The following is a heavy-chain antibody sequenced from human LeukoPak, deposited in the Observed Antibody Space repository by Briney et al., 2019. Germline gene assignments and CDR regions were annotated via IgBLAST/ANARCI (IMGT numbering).Heavy chain of an antibody. Sequence: GGSLRLSCAASGFTFSSYWMHWVRQAPGKGLVWVSRINSDGSSTSYADSVKGRFTISRDNAKNTLYLQMNSLRAEDTAVYYWARGGYDSSGYLDYWGQGTLVTVSS. CDR2: INSDGSST. D-gene: IGHD3-22*01. J-gene: IGHJ4*02. V-gene: IGHV3-74*01. CDR3: ARGGYDSSGYLDY. CDR1: GFTFSSYW.